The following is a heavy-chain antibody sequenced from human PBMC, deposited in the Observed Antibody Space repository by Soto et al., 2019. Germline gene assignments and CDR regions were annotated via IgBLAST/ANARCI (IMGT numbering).Heavy chain of an antibody. CDR2: IYYSGST. Sequence: QVQLQESGPGLVKPSQTLSLTCTVSGGSISSGDYYWSWIRQPPGKGLEWIGYIYYSGSTYYNPSLKSRVTISVDTSKNQFSLKLSSVTAADTAVYYCAMRLGFGYYDSSRYGMDVWGQGTTVTVSS. V-gene: IGHV4-30-4*01. J-gene: IGHJ6*02. CDR1: GGSISSGDYY. D-gene: IGHD3-22*01. CDR3: AMRLGFGYYDSSRYGMDV.